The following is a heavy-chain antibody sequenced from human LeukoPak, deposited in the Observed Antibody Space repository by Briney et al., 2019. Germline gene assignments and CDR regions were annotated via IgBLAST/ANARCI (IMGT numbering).Heavy chain of an antibody. D-gene: IGHD3-10*01. Sequence: GGSLRLSCAASGFTFSSYWMTWVRQAPGKGLEWVANIKQDGSEKYYVDSVKGRFTISRDNAKNSLSLQMNSLRAEDTAVYYCARPLMYYYGSETYFWFDPWGQGTLVTVSS. CDR3: ARPLMYYYGSETYFWFDP. V-gene: IGHV3-7*01. J-gene: IGHJ5*02. CDR1: GFTFSSYW. CDR2: IKQDGSEK.